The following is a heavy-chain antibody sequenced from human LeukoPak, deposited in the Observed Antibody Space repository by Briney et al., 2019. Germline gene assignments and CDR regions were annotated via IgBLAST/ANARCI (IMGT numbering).Heavy chain of an antibody. CDR3: ATSERTDFWSGYYGYYMDV. CDR2: IWYDGGSK. J-gene: IGHJ6*03. V-gene: IGHV3-33*01. D-gene: IGHD3-3*01. Sequence: GGSLRLSCAASGFTFSSYGMHWVRQAPGKGLEGVAVIWYDGGSKYYADSVKGRFTISRDNSKNTLYLQMNSLRAEDTAVYYCATSERTDFWSGYYGYYMDVWGKGTTVTVSS. CDR1: GFTFSSYG.